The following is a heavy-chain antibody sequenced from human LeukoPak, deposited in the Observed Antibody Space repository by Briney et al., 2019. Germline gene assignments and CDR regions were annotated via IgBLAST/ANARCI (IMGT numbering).Heavy chain of an antibody. Sequence: SETLSLTCTVAGGSISSNYWTWMRQSPGKGLEWIGYIYTSGSTTYNPSLKSRVTISRDTSNNQFSLKLSSVTAADTAVYYCARIYGSGTSFGYMDVWGKGTTVTVSS. D-gene: IGHD3-10*01. CDR1: GGSISSNY. V-gene: IGHV4-4*09. CDR2: IYTSGST. CDR3: ARIYGSGTSFGYMDV. J-gene: IGHJ6*03.